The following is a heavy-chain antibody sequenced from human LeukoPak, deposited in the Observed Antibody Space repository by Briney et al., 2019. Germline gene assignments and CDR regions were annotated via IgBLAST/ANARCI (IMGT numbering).Heavy chain of an antibody. Sequence: SETLSLTCTVSGGPISGYYWSWIRQPPGKGPEWIGYIYYSGNTNYNPSLKSRVTILVDTSKNRFSLKLSSVTAADTAVYYCARHRGYCSSTSCSYNWFDPWGQGTLVTVSS. CDR2: IYYSGNT. CDR1: GGPISGYY. D-gene: IGHD2-2*03. CDR3: ARHRGYCSSTSCSYNWFDP. V-gene: IGHV4-59*08. J-gene: IGHJ5*02.